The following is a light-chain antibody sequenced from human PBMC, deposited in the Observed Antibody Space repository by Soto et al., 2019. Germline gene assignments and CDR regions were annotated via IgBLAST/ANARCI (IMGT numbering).Light chain of an antibody. J-gene: IGKJ4*01. CDR2: GSS. Sequence: IVMTQSPATLSVSLGERVTLSCMASENVGTNLAWYQQRPGQPPRLLIYGSSTRATGISATFSGSGSRTEFTLTISSLQSEDSAIYYCQQYNNWGLSFGGGTRVDIK. V-gene: IGKV3D-15*01. CDR1: ENVGTN. CDR3: QQYNNWGLS.